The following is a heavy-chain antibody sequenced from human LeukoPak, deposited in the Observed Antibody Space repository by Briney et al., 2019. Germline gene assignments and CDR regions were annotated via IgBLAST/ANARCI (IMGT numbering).Heavy chain of an antibody. CDR1: GGSISSSSYY. J-gene: IGHJ3*02. V-gene: IGHV4-39*07. CDR3: ARDYSGSYPDAFDI. Sequence: PSETLSLTCTVSGGSISSSSYYWGWIRQPPGKGLEWIGSIYYSGSTYYNPSLKSRVTISVDTSKNQFSLKLSSVTAADTAVYYCARDYSGSYPDAFDIWGQGTMVTVSS. CDR2: IYYSGST. D-gene: IGHD1-26*01.